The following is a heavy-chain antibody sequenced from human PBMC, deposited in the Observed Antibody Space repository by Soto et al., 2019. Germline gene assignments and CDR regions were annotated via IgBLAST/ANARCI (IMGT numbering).Heavy chain of an antibody. J-gene: IGHJ4*02. CDR3: AKGSGSGYDYRHGLDY. CDR1: GFTFSSYA. D-gene: IGHD5-12*01. Sequence: GGSLRLSCAASGFTFSSYAMSWVRQAPGKGLEWVSAISGSGGSTYYADSVKGRFTISRDNSKNTLYLQMNSLRAEDTAVYYCAKGSGSGYDYRHGLDYWGQGTLVTVSS. CDR2: ISGSGGST. V-gene: IGHV3-23*01.